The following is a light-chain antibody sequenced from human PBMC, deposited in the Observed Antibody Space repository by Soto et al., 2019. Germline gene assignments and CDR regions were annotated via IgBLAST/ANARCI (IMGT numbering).Light chain of an antibody. CDR2: WAY. CDR1: QSFVYSSNNKNY. V-gene: IGKV4-1*01. J-gene: IGKJ1*01. Sequence: IVMTQSPDSLALSLGELATISCKSSQSFVYSSNNKNYLAWYQQKPGQPPKLLIYWAYTRESGVTDRFSGSGSGTDFTLTISSLQAEDVAVYYCQQYYSTPQTFGQGTKVDIK. CDR3: QQYYSTPQT.